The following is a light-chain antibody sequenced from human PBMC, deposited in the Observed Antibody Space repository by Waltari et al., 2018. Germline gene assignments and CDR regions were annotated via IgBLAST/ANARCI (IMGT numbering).Light chain of an antibody. CDR3: HQRGSWPQT. J-gene: IGKJ2*01. CDR1: QCVSSY. V-gene: IGKV3-11*01. Sequence: EIVLTQSPATLSLSPGERATLTCRASQCVSSYLAWYQQNPGQAPRLLIYDASNRATGIPARFSGSGSGTDFTLTISSLEPEDFAVYYCHQRGSWPQTFGQGTQLELK. CDR2: DAS.